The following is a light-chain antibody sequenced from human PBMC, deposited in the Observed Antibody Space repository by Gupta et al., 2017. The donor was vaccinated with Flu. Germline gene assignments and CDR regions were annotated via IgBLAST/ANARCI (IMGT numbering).Light chain of an antibody. CDR3: QQYYSYSYT. CDR2: KAS. V-gene: IGKV1-5*03. J-gene: IGKJ2*01. Sequence: GDRVTITYRASQSVGKWLAWYQQKPGKAPKVLIYKASSLESEVPSRFSGSGSETEFTLTISSLQPDDFATYYCQQYYSYSYTFGQGTKLEIK. CDR1: QSVGKW.